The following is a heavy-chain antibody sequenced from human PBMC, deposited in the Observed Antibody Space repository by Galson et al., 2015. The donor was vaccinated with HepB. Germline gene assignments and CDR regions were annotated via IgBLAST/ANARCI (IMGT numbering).Heavy chain of an antibody. V-gene: IGHV1-69*02. Sequence: SVKVSCKASGGTFSSYTISWVRQAPGQGLEWMGRIIPILGIANYAQKFQGRVTITADKSTSTAYMELSSLRSEDTAVYYCARGDVGSLYYFDYWGQGTLVTVSS. CDR1: GGTFSSYT. D-gene: IGHD1-26*01. CDR3: ARGDVGSLYYFDY. CDR2: IIPILGIA. J-gene: IGHJ4*02.